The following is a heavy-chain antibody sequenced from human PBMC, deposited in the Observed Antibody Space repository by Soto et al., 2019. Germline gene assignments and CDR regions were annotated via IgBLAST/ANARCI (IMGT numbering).Heavy chain of an antibody. CDR3: VALGWSYY. CDR2: ISGSGVIT. D-gene: IGHD6-19*01. J-gene: IGHJ1*01. Sequence: VFESGGGLVQAGGSLRLSCAASGFTFTNYGMNWVRQAPGEGLEWVSGISGSGVITNYADSVKGRFTISRDNSRNTLFLQMNSLRADDTAIYYCVALGWSYYWAQGTLVTVSS. V-gene: IGHV3-23*01. CDR1: GFTFTNYG.